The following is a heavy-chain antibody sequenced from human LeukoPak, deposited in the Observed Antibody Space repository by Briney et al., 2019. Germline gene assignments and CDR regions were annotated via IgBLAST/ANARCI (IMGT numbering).Heavy chain of an antibody. CDR1: GFTFSSYS. V-gene: IGHV3-21*01. CDR2: ISSSSSYI. CDR3: ARDPPLITVVTPVDY. D-gene: IGHD4-23*01. Sequence: GGSLRLSCAASGFTFSSYSMNWVRQAPGKGLEWVSSISSSSSYIYYADSVKGRFTISRDNAKSSLYLQMNSPRAEDTAVYYCARDPPLITVVTPVDYWGQGTLVTVSS. J-gene: IGHJ4*02.